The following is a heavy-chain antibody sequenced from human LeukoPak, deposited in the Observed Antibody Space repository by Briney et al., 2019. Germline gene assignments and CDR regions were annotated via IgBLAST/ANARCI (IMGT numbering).Heavy chain of an antibody. CDR3: ARDREYGEGWFDP. V-gene: IGHV4-30-4*01. CDR2: IYYSGST. CDR1: GGSISSGDYY. D-gene: IGHD4-17*01. J-gene: IGHJ5*02. Sequence: SQTLSLTCTVSGGSISSGDYYWSWIRQPPGKGLERIGYIYYSGSTYYNPSLKSRVTISVDTSKNQFSLKLSSVTAADTAVYYCARDREYGEGWFDPWGQGTLVTVSS.